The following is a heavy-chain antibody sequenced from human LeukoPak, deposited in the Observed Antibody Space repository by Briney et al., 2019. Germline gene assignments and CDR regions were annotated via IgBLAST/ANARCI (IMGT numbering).Heavy chain of an antibody. CDR3: ARGLGVGATRALDS. CDR2: ISGSGGST. Sequence: GGSLRLSCAASGFTFSSYAMSWVRQAPGKGLEWVSVISGSGGSTFYADSVKGRFTISGDNSKNTLYLQMNSLRAEDTAVYYCARGLGVGATRALDSWGQGTLVTVSS. D-gene: IGHD1-26*01. J-gene: IGHJ4*02. V-gene: IGHV3-23*01. CDR1: GFTFSSYA.